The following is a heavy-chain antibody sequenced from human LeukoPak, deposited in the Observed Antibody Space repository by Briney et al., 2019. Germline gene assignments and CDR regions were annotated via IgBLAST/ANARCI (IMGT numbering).Heavy chain of an antibody. Sequence: SETLSLTCTVSGGSISSYYWTWIRQPPGKGLEWIGYIYGTVKTDYNPSLRSRVTISLDMSKDQFSLTLKSVTAADTAVYYCARVPSDDDFWSGYLPYFDYWGQGNLVTVSS. CDR1: GGSISSYY. D-gene: IGHD3-3*01. V-gene: IGHV4-59*01. CDR3: ARVPSDDDFWSGYLPYFDY. J-gene: IGHJ4*02. CDR2: IYGTVKT.